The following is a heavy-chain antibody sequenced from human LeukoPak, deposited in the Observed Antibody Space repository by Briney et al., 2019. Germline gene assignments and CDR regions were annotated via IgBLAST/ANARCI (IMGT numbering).Heavy chain of an antibody. D-gene: IGHD5-24*01. CDR1: GFTVSSNY. V-gene: IGHV3-23*01. J-gene: IGHJ4*02. CDR2: SSFGGGTT. Sequence: GGSLRLSCAASGFTVSSNYMSWVRQAPGKGLEWISGSSFGGGTTYYADSVKGRFTISRDNSKNTLSLQMNSLRVEDTAVYYCAKRMATSRAGLDSWGQGTLVTVSS. CDR3: AKRMATSRAGLDS.